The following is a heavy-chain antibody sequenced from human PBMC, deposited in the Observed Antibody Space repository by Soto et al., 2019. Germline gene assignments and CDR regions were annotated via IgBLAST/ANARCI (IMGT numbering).Heavy chain of an antibody. CDR1: GFKFSSYA. CDR2: ISATGGGT. CDR3: TKDRRAGGNSAFYFDF. J-gene: IGHJ5*01. V-gene: IGHV3-23*01. D-gene: IGHD3-16*01. Sequence: GGSLRLSCAASGFKFSSYAMSWVRQAPGKGLEWVSLISATGGGTYYADSVRGRFTISRDNSDNTLYLQVHSLRAEDTAVYYCTKDRRAGGNSAFYFDFWGQGAQVTVSS.